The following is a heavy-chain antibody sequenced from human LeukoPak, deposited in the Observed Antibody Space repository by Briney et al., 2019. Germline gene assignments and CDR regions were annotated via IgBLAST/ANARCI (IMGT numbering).Heavy chain of an antibody. Sequence: PGGSLRLSCAASGFTFSSYSMNWVRRAPGKGLEWVSAISGSGGSTYYADSVKGRFTISRDNSKNTLYLQMNSLRAEDTAVYYCAKDLSGTYAFDIWGQGTMVTVSS. D-gene: IGHD1-26*01. CDR2: ISGSGGST. CDR3: AKDLSGTYAFDI. CDR1: GFTFSSYS. J-gene: IGHJ3*02. V-gene: IGHV3-23*01.